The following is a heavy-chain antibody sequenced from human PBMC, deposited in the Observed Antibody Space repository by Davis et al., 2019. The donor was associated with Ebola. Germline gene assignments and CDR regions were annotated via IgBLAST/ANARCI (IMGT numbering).Heavy chain of an antibody. CDR1: GLIVSDNY. CDR3: ARHIDGDFWYFDL. CDR2: LYRDGRT. D-gene: IGHD4-17*01. J-gene: IGHJ2*01. Sequence: GGSLRLSCAASGLIVSDNYMSWVRQAPGKGLEWVSVLYRDGRTYYAESLKGRFTISRDNSKNVLYLEMNSLRVEDTAVDYCARHIDGDFWYFDLWGRGTLVTVS. V-gene: IGHV3-53*01.